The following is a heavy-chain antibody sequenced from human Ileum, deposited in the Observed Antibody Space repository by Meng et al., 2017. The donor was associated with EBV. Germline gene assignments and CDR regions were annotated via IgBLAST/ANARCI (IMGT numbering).Heavy chain of an antibody. CDR1: GSTFSVYG. J-gene: IGHJ4*02. CDR3: ARGTGADY. CDR2: IIPALGTP. Sequence: QGPLVHVGTEVKNPGFSVKVSCKSSGSTFSVYGITWVRQAPGQGLEWMGGIIPALGTPKYARKFQDRLTITADKSTSTGYMELHSLTSNDTAVYFCARGTGADYWGQGTLVTVSS. D-gene: IGHD3-10*01. V-gene: IGHV1-69*06.